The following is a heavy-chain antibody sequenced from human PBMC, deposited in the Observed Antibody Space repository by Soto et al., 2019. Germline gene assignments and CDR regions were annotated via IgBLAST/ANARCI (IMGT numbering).Heavy chain of an antibody. Sequence: PGGSLRLSCAASGFTFSNAWMSWVRQAPGKGLEWVGRIKSKTDGGTTDYAAPVKGRFTISRDDSKNTLYLQMNSLKTEDTAVYYCTTAYCSSTSCYDWGQGTLVTVSS. CDR3: TTAYCSSTSCYD. J-gene: IGHJ4*02. V-gene: IGHV3-15*01. CDR1: GFTFSNAW. CDR2: IKSKTDGGTT. D-gene: IGHD2-2*01.